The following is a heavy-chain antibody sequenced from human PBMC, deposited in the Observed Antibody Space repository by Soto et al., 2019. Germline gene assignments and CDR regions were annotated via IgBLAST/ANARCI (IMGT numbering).Heavy chain of an antibody. CDR3: ARELRYFDWLLPPGGMDV. CDR2: ISAYNGNT. Sequence: GASVKVSCKASGYTFTSYGISWVRQAPGQGLEWMGWISAYNGNTNYAQKLQGRVTMTTDTSTSTAYMELRSLRSDDTAVYYCARELRYFDWLLPPGGMDVWGQGTTVTVSS. J-gene: IGHJ6*02. V-gene: IGHV1-18*01. D-gene: IGHD3-9*01. CDR1: GYTFTSYG.